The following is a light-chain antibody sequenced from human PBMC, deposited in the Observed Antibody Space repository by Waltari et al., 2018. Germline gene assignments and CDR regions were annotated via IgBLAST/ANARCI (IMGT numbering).Light chain of an antibody. CDR1: QSISSW. CDR3: QHPTWT. V-gene: IGKV1-5*03. Sequence: DIQMTQSPSTLSASVGDRVTITCRASQSISSWLAWYQQKPGKAPKILIYRASTLESGVPSRFSGSGSGTDFTLTISSLQPDDFATYYCQHPTWTFGQGTKVEVK. J-gene: IGKJ1*01. CDR2: RAS.